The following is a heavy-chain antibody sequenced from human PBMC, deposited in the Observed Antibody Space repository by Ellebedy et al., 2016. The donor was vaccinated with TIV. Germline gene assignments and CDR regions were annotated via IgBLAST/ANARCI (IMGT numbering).Heavy chain of an antibody. J-gene: IGHJ2*01. V-gene: IGHV3-33*01. CDR1: GFSFSNYV. Sequence: GESLKISCAASGFSFSNYVMHWVRQAPGKGLEWVAVVWSDGSNKYYIDSVKGRFTISRDNSKNTLYLQMNSLISDGTAVYYCARDGGNPRSWFFDLWGRGTLVTVSS. D-gene: IGHD4-23*01. CDR3: ARDGGNPRSWFFDL. CDR2: VWSDGSNK.